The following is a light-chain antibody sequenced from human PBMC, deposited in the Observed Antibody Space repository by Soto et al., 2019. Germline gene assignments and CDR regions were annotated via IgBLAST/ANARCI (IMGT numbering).Light chain of an antibody. CDR1: QSLSRN. J-gene: IGKJ3*01. V-gene: IGKV3D-15*01. CDR2: GAS. Sequence: EILITQSPATLSVSPGERATLSCRASQSLSRNLAWYQQKPGQAPRLLIYGASTRASGIPARCSGSGSGTEFTLTIRSLQSEDFALYYCQHYNDWPPAFTFGPGTKVDL. CDR3: QHYNDWPPAFT.